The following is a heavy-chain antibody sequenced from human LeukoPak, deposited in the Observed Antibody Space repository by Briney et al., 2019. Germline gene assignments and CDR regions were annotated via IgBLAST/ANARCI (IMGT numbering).Heavy chain of an antibody. CDR3: ARLQPYYYDSSGPPRGAFDI. CDR1: GGTSSSYA. CDR2: IIPIFGTA. D-gene: IGHD3-22*01. J-gene: IGHJ3*02. Sequence: GASVKVSCKASGGTSSSYAISWVRQAPGQGLEWMGGIIPIFGTANYAQKFQGRVTITADKSTSTAYMELRSLRSDDTAVYYCARLQPYYYDSSGPPRGAFDIWGQGTMVTVSS. V-gene: IGHV1-69*06.